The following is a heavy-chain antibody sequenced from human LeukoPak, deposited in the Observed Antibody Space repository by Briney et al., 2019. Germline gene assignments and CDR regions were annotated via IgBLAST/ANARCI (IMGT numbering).Heavy chain of an antibody. D-gene: IGHD4-17*01. V-gene: IGHV1-18*01. J-gene: IGHJ4*02. CDR3: VRVGSAYGDPLEFDF. Sequence: ASVKVSCKGSGYSFNKFGISWVRQATGQGLEWMGWMSGYNANTDSAQKFQDRVTMTTDNSVTTAYLELRSLRSDDTAVYFCVRVGSAYGDPLEFDFWGQGTLVTVSS. CDR1: GYSFNKFG. CDR2: MSGYNANT.